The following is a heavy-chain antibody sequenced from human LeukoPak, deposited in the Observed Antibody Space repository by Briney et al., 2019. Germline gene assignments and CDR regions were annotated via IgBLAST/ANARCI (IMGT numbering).Heavy chain of an antibody. CDR1: VYTVTGYY. V-gene: IGHV1-2*02. CDR3: ATAPGSYYHFDH. Sequence: ASVKVSCKASVYTVTGYYIHWVRQAPGQGLEWMGWLNPNTGVTNYPQKFQGRVTMTRDTSINTAYMDLSTLRSDDTAVYYCATAPGSYYHFDHWGRGTLVTVSS. D-gene: IGHD1-26*01. J-gene: IGHJ4*02. CDR2: LNPNTGVT.